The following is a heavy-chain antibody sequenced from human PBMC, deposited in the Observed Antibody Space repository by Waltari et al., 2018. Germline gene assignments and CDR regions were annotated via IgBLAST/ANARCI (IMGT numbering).Heavy chain of an antibody. CDR3: TRDRWYSSTWYFDY. CDR2: IRSKTYGGTA. D-gene: IGHD2-2*01. CDR1: GFTFGDYA. J-gene: IGHJ4*02. V-gene: IGHV3-49*03. Sequence: EVQLVESGGDFVQPGRSLRLSCTANGFTFGDYALHWFRQAPGKGLEWVGFIRSKTYGGTAQYAASVKGRFTISRDDSKSIAYLQMNSLKTEDTAVYYCTRDRWYSSTWYFDYWGQGTLVTVSS.